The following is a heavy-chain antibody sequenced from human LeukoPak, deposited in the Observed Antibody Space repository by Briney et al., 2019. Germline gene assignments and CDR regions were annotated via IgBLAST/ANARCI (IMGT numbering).Heavy chain of an antibody. CDR1: GGTFSSYA. V-gene: IGHV1-2*02. Sequence: GASVKVSCKASGGTFSSYAISWVRQAPGQGLEWMGWINPNSGGTNYAQKFQGRVTMTRDTSISTAYMELSRLRSDDTAVYYCARGGRIAASPDYWGQGTLVTVSS. J-gene: IGHJ4*02. CDR3: ARGGRIAASPDY. CDR2: INPNSGGT. D-gene: IGHD6-6*01.